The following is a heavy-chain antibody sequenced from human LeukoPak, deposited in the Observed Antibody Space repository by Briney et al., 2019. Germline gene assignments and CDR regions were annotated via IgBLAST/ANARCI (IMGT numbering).Heavy chain of an antibody. D-gene: IGHD3-10*01. Sequence: ASVKVSCKASGYTFSTYGISWVRQAPGQGLEWMGWISGYNGNTKYAQNVQGRVTMTTDTSTSTAYMALSSLRSDDTAVYYCARASVGSGGYWSAAFHPNEYWGQGTLVTVSS. CDR1: GYTFSTYG. V-gene: IGHV1-18*01. CDR2: ISGYNGNT. CDR3: ARASVGSGGYWSAAFHPNEY. J-gene: IGHJ4*02.